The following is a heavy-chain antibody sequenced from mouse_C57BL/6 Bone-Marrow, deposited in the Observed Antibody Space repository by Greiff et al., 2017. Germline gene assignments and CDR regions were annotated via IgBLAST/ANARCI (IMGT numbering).Heavy chain of an antibody. Sequence: VQLQQPGAELVKPGASVKLSCKASGYTFTSYWMHWVKQRPGQGLEWIGMIHPNSGSTNYNEKFKSKATLTVDKSSSTAYMQLSSLTSEDSAVYYCAGGEAMVTTGCFDYWGQGTTLTVSS. J-gene: IGHJ2*01. V-gene: IGHV1-64*01. D-gene: IGHD2-2*01. CDR3: AGGEAMVTTGCFDY. CDR2: IHPNSGST. CDR1: GYTFTSYW.